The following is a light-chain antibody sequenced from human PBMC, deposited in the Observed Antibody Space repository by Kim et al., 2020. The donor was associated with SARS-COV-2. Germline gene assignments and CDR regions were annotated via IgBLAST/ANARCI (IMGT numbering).Light chain of an antibody. V-gene: IGKV3-15*01. CDR3: QQYNYWPPYT. J-gene: IGKJ2*01. Sequence: VSPGGRATLSCRASQSVSSNLAWYQQKPGQAPRLLIYGASTRATGISARFSGSGSGTEFTLTISSLQSEDFAVYYCQQYNYWPPYTFGQGTKLEI. CDR1: QSVSSN. CDR2: GAS.